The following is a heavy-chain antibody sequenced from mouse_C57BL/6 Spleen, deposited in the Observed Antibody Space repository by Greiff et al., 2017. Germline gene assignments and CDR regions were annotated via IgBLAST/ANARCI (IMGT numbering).Heavy chain of an antibody. CDR2: ISSGSSTI. D-gene: IGHD1-1*01. V-gene: IGHV5-17*01. Sequence: VQLKASGGGLVKPGGSLKLSCAASGFTFSDYGMHWVRQAPEKGLELVAYISSGSSTIYYADTVKGRFTISRDNAKNTLFLQMTSLRSEDTAMYYCARPYYYGSSPYYFDYWGQGTTLTVSS. CDR1: GFTFSDYG. CDR3: ARPYYYGSSPYYFDY. J-gene: IGHJ2*01.